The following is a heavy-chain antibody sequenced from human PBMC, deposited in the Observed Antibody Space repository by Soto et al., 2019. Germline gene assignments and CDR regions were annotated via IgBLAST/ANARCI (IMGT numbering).Heavy chain of an antibody. CDR1: GFTFSNFG. CDR2: ISYDGSNE. CDR3: ARGYGGDSAGFDI. V-gene: IGHV3-30-3*01. D-gene: IGHD2-21*02. J-gene: IGHJ3*02. Sequence: QVRLVESGGGVVQPGMSPRLSCAASGFTFSNFGIHWVRQAPGKGLEWVALISYDGSNEYYADPVKARFTISRDNSKNTLFLQVNSLRAEDTAMYYCARGYGGDSAGFDIWGQGTMVTVSS.